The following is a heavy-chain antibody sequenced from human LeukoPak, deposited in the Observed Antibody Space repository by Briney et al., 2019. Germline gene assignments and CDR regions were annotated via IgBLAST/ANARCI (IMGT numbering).Heavy chain of an antibody. D-gene: IGHD3-3*01. CDR1: GFTFSNTW. CDR2: IKSKTDGGTT. V-gene: IGHV3-15*01. Sequence: GGSLRLSCAASGFTFSNTWMSWVRQAPGKGLEWVGRIKSKTDGGTTDYAAPVKGRFTISRDNAKNSLYLQMNSLRAEDTAVYYCARGPNYYDFWSGYYNWGQGTLVTVSS. J-gene: IGHJ4*02. CDR3: ARGPNYYDFWSGYYN.